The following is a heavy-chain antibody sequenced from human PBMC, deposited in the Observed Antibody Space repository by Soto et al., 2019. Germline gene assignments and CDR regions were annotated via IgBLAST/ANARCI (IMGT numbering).Heavy chain of an antibody. Sequence: QVQLQESGPGLVKPSGTLSLTCAVFGDSISSSYWWSWVRQPPGKGLEWIGQINHSGSTNYNPSLKSRVTMSVDKSKNQFSLKLTSVTAADTAVHYCARVYDAYASPRNWYFDLWGRGTLVIVSS. J-gene: IGHJ2*01. CDR3: ARVYDAYASPRNWYFDL. D-gene: IGHD4-17*01. V-gene: IGHV4-4*02. CDR2: INHSGST. CDR1: GDSISSSYW.